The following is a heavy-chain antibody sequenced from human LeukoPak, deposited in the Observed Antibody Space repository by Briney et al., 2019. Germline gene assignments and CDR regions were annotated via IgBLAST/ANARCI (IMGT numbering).Heavy chain of an antibody. CDR3: ARGPPRGKYYYMDV. CDR2: IGTASDT. CDR1: GFTFSGSA. J-gene: IGHJ6*03. D-gene: IGHD1-1*01. V-gene: IGHV3-13*01. Sequence: PGGSLKLSCAASGFTFSGSAMHWVRQPTGQGLEWVSTIGTASDTYYPGSVEGRFTLSRDNAKNSLYLQMNSLTAGDTAVYYCARGPPRGKYYYMDVWGKGTTVTVSS.